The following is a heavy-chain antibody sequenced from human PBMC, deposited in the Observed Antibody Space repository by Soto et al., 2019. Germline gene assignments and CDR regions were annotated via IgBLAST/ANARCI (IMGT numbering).Heavy chain of an antibody. Sequence: PGGSLRLSCAASGFTVSSNYMSWVRQAPGKGLEWVSVIYSGGSTYYADSVKGRFTISRHNSKNTLYLQMNSLRAEDTAVYYCARAPCSGGSCYSRDWGQGTLVTVSS. J-gene: IGHJ4*02. D-gene: IGHD2-15*01. CDR1: GFTVSSNY. V-gene: IGHV3-53*04. CDR3: ARAPCSGGSCYSRD. CDR2: IYSGGST.